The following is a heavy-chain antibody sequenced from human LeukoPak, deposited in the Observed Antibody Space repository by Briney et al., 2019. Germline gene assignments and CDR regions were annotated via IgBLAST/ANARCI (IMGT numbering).Heavy chain of an antibody. CDR3: AKDDSPYYYYMDV. D-gene: IGHD2-21*01. CDR2: IRYDGSNK. CDR1: GFTFSSYA. V-gene: IGHV3-30*02. J-gene: IGHJ6*03. Sequence: GRSLRLSCAASGFTFSSYAMHWVRQAPGKGLEWVAFIRYDGSNKYYADSVKGRFTISRDNSKNTLYLQMNSLRAEDTAVYYCAKDDSPYYYYMDVWGKGTTVTVSS.